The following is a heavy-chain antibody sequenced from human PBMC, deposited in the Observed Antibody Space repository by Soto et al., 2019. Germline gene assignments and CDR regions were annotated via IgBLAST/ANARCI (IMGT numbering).Heavy chain of an antibody. J-gene: IGHJ6*02. CDR3: ARVVRGVIPYYYYYYDMDV. V-gene: IGHV4-34*01. Sequence: SETLSLSCAVYGGSFSGYYWSWIRQPPGKGREWIGEINHSGSTNYNPSLKSRVTISVDTSKNQFSLKLSSVTAADTAVYYCARVVRGVIPYYYYYYDMDVWGQGTTVT. D-gene: IGHD3-10*01. CDR1: GGSFSGYY. CDR2: INHSGST.